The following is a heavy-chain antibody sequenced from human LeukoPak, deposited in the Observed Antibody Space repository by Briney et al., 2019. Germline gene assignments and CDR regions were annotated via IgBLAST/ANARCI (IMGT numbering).Heavy chain of an antibody. D-gene: IGHD3-10*01. J-gene: IGHJ6*02. Sequence: PGGSLRLSCAASGFTFSSYDMQWVRQATGKGLEGVSAIGNAGDTYYPGSEKGRCTISRENAKPSLYLQMNSLRAGATAVYYCARARTVRGVRHRMDVSGPGDTVTVS. CDR1: GFTFSSYD. CDR3: ARARTVRGVRHRMDV. CDR2: IGNAGDT. V-gene: IGHV3-13*01.